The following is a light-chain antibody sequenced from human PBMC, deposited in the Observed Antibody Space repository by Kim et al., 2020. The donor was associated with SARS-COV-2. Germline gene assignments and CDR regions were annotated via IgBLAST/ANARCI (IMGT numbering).Light chain of an antibody. J-gene: IGLJ7*01. CDR3: QTWGTGIAV. CDR2: VNSDGSH. Sequence: ASVKLPCPLRSGHSNYAIAWHQQHPEKGPRYLMRVNSDGSHTKGDGIPDRFSGSSSGADRYLTISSLQSDDEADYYCQTWGTGIAVFGGGTQLTVL. V-gene: IGLV4-69*02. CDR1: SGHSNYA.